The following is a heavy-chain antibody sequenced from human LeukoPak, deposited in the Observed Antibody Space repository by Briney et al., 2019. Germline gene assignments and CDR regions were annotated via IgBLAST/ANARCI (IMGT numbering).Heavy chain of an antibody. CDR2: ISWNSGSI. Sequence: GGSLRLSCAASGFTFDDYAMHWVRHAPGKGLEWVSGISWNSGSIGYADSVKGRFAISRDNAKNSLYLQMNSLRAADTALYYSAKDMWFKNSGYDSPFDYWGQGTLVTVSS. CDR1: GFTFDDYA. V-gene: IGHV3-9*01. J-gene: IGHJ4*02. D-gene: IGHD5-12*01. CDR3: AKDMWFKNSGYDSPFDY.